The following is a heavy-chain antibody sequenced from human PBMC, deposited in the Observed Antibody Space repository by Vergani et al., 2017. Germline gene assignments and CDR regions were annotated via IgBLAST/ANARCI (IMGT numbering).Heavy chain of an antibody. D-gene: IGHD2-21*02. V-gene: IGHV1-2*02. CDR1: GYTFSAYY. CDR3: ARDPRGYGGDPEDYYYGVDV. CDR2: VNPNSGDT. Sequence: QVHLVQSGAEVKKPGASVKVSCQTSGYTFSAYYIHWVRQAPGQGLEWMGWVNPNSGDTNYAQKFQGRVTMTRDMAINTTYMELTSLRSQDTAVYYCARDPRGYGGDPEDYYYGVDVWGQGTTVTVSS. J-gene: IGHJ6*02.